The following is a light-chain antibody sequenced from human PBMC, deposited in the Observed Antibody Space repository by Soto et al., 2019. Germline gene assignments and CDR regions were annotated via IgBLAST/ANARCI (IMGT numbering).Light chain of an antibody. J-gene: IGLJ1*01. V-gene: IGLV2-14*03. CDR3: TSFTSSHSCV. CDR2: AVS. Sequence: QSVLTQPASVSGSPGQSITISCTGTSSDVGSYNYASWYQQQPGNAPRLMIYAVSNRPSGVSNRFSGSKSSNTASLTISGRQAEDEADYYCTSFTSSHSCVFGTGTKVTVL. CDR1: SSDVGSYNY.